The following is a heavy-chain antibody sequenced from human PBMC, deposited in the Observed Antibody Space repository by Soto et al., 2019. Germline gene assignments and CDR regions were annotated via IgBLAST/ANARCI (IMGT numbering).Heavy chain of an antibody. D-gene: IGHD3-3*01. CDR3: AKGGSGYPYYYYGMDV. J-gene: IGHJ6*02. CDR2: ISGSGGST. CDR1: GFTFSSYA. V-gene: IGHV3-23*04. Sequence: EVQLVESGEGLVQPGGSLRLSCAASGFTFSSYAMHWVRQAPGKGLEYVSAISGSGGSTYYADSVKGRFTISRDNSKNTLYLQMNSLRAEDTAVYYCAKGGSGYPYYYYGMDVWGQGTTVTVSS.